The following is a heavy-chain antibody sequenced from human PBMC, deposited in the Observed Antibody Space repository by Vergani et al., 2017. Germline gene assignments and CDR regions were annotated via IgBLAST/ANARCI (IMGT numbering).Heavy chain of an antibody. CDR2: INPNSGGT. CDR3: ARDRNGVVPAAMRYYYGMDV. Sequence: QVQLVQSGAEVKKPGASVKVSCQASGYTFTGYYMHWVRQAPGQGLEWMGWINPNSGGTNYAQKFPGRVPMTRDTSISTAYMELSRLRSDDTAVYYCARDRNGVVPAAMRYYYGMDVWGQGTTVTVSS. CDR1: GYTFTGYY. V-gene: IGHV1-2*02. J-gene: IGHJ6*02. D-gene: IGHD2-2*01.